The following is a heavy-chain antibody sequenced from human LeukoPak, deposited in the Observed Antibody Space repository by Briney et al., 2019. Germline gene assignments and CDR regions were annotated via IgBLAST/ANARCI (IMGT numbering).Heavy chain of an antibody. CDR3: ARDGWFGDYNWFDP. Sequence: GESLRLSCAASGFTFSSYSMNWVRQAPGKGLEWASYISSASNTIYYADSVKGRFTISRDNAKNSLYQQMNSLRAEDTAMYYCARDGWFGDYNWFDPWGQGTLVTVSS. V-gene: IGHV3-48*01. CDR2: ISSASNTI. CDR1: GFTFSSYS. J-gene: IGHJ5*02. D-gene: IGHD3-10*01.